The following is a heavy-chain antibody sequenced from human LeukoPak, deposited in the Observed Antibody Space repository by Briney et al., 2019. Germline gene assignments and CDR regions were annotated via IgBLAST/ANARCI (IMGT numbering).Heavy chain of an antibody. CDR2: IYYSGST. D-gene: IGHD6-13*01. CDR3: ARVYNSSSWYYYYYGMDV. Sequence: PSETLSLTCTVSGGSISSYYWSWIRQPPGKGLEWIGDIYYSGSTNYNPSLKSRVTISVDTSKNQFSLKLSSVTAADTAVYYCARVYNSSSWYYYYYGMDVWGQGTTVTVSS. V-gene: IGHV4-59*01. J-gene: IGHJ6*02. CDR1: GGSISSYY.